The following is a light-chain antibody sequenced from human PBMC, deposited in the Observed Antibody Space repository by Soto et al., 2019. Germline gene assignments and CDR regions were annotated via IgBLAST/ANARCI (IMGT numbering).Light chain of an antibody. V-gene: IGLV2-11*01. CDR2: DVS. CDR3: CSYAGTYTYV. CDR1: SSDVGTYDF. Sequence: LTQPRSVSGSPGQSVTISCTGTSSDVGTYDFVSWYQQHPGKAPKLIIYDVSKRPSGVPDRFSGSKSGNTASLTISGLQAEYEADYWCCSYAGTYTYVFGSGTKVTVL. J-gene: IGLJ1*01.